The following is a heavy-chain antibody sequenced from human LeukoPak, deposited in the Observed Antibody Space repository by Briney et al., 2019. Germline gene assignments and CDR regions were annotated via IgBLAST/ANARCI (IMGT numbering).Heavy chain of an antibody. D-gene: IGHD3-3*01. CDR1: GYTFTGYY. Sequence: ASVKASCKASGYTFTGYYVHWVRQAPGQGLEWMGRINPNSGGTNYAQKFQGRVTMTRDTSISTAYMELSRLRSDDTAMYYCARGGYDFVYYYYGMDVWGQGTTVTVSS. V-gene: IGHV1-2*06. CDR3: ARGGYDFVYYYYGMDV. CDR2: INPNSGGT. J-gene: IGHJ6*02.